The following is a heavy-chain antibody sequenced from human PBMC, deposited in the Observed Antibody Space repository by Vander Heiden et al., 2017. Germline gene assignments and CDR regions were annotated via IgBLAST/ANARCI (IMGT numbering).Heavy chain of an antibody. Sequence: QVQLQQWGAGLLKPSETLSLTCAVYGGSFSGYYWGWIRQPPGKGLEWIGEINHSGSTNYNPSLKSRVTISVDTSKNQFSLKLSSVTAADTAVYYCARGTYDYVWGSYRPHWFDPWGQGTLVTVSS. J-gene: IGHJ5*02. D-gene: IGHD3-16*02. CDR3: ARGTYDYVWGSYRPHWFDP. CDR1: GGSFSGYY. V-gene: IGHV4-34*01. CDR2: INHSGST.